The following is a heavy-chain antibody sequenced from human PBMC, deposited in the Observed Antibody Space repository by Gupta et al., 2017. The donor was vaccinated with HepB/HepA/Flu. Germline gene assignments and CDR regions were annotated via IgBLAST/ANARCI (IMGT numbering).Heavy chain of an antibody. J-gene: IGHJ5*02. V-gene: IGHV3-66*01. CDR1: GFTVPNNY. CDR3: ARNPGASEWS. CDR2: IYSNGRT. Sequence: GGSLRLSCVGFGFTVPNNYMGWVCPAPGKGLDLVSIIYSNGRTYFPESVKVRFSVSRDSSKNTMFIQLNSLRDADTATYYCARNPGASEWSWGQGTPVT. D-gene: IGHD3-3*01.